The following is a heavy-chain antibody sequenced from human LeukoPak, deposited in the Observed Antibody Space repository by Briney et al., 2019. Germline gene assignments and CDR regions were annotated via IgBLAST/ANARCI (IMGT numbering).Heavy chain of an antibody. CDR3: ARAGLGIATKFDP. CDR2: IYHSGST. Sequence: SETLSLTCTVSGYSISSGYYWGWIRQPPGKWLEWIGSIYHSGSTYYNPSLKSRVTISMDTSKNQFSLKMTSVTAADTAVYYCARAGLGIATKFDPWGQGTLVTVSS. D-gene: IGHD6-13*01. CDR1: GYSISSGYY. V-gene: IGHV4-38-2*02. J-gene: IGHJ5*02.